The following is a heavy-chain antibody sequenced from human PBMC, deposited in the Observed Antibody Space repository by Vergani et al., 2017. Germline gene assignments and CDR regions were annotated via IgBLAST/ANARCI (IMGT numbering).Heavy chain of an antibody. D-gene: IGHD2-2*01. V-gene: IGHV4-38-2*01. CDR1: GYSISSGYY. Sequence: QVQLQESGPGLVKPSETLSLTCAVSGYSISSGYYWGWIRQPPGKGLEWIGSIYHSGSTYYNPSLKSRVTISVDTSKNQFSLKLSSATAADTAVYYCARHDCSSTSCYAVTMVRFHNWFDPWGQGTLVTVSS. J-gene: IGHJ5*02. CDR3: ARHDCSSTSCYAVTMVRFHNWFDP. CDR2: IYHSGST.